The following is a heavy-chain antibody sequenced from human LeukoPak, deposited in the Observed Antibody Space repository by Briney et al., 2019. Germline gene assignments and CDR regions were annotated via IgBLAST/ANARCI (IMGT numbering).Heavy chain of an antibody. J-gene: IGHJ4*02. CDR2: ISYDGINK. V-gene: IGHV3-30-3*01. Sequence: GGSLRLSCAASGFTFSNYAMHWVRQAPGKGLEWVAVISYDGINKYYADSVKGRFTISRDNSKNTLYLQVNSLRAEDTAVYYCAKGYSSGWSGFSAFDYWGQGTLVTVSS. CDR3: AKGYSSGWSGFSAFDY. D-gene: IGHD6-19*01. CDR1: GFTFSNYA.